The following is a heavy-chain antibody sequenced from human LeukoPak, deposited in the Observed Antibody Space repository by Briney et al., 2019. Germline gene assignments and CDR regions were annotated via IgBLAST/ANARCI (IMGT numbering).Heavy chain of an antibody. CDR2: IIPIFGTA. CDR3: ARESGSWYGGVFDY. Sequence: GASVKVSCKASGGTFSSYAICWVRQAPGQGLEWMGGIIPIFGTANYAQKFQGRVTITTDESTSTAYMELSSLRSEDTAVYYCARESGSWYGGVFDYWGQGTLVTVSS. V-gene: IGHV1-69*05. CDR1: GGTFSSYA. D-gene: IGHD6-13*01. J-gene: IGHJ4*02.